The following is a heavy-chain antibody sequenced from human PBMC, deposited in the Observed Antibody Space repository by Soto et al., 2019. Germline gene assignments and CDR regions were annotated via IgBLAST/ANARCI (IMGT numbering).Heavy chain of an antibody. D-gene: IGHD6-19*01. Sequence: SETLSLTCAVYGGCFSGYYWSWIRQPPGKGLEWIGEINHSGSTNYNPSLKSRVTISVDTSKNQFSLKLSAVTAADTVVYYCARGSIAVADNWFDPWGQGTLVT. CDR3: ARGSIAVADNWFDP. CDR2: INHSGST. J-gene: IGHJ5*02. V-gene: IGHV4-34*01. CDR1: GGCFSGYY.